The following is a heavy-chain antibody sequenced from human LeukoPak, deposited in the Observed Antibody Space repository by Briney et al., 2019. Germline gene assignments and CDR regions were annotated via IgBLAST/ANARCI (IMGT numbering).Heavy chain of an antibody. J-gene: IGHJ4*02. CDR1: GFTFSSYA. CDR2: ISGGGGST. V-gene: IGHV3-23*01. Sequence: GGSLRLSCAASGFTFSSYAMSWVRQAPGKGLEWVSTISGGGGSTYYADSVKGRFTISRDNSKNTLYLQVSSLRAEDTAVYYCAKGGKWDVTPFDYWGQGTLVTVSS. D-gene: IGHD1-26*01. CDR3: AKGGKWDVTPFDY.